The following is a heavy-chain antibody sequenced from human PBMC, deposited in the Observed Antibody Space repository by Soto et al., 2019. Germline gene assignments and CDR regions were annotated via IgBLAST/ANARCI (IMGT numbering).Heavy chain of an antibody. CDR1: AGTTSRSSYY. Sequence: PSQELSLTFTVSAGTTSRSSYYWRWLRQQPGKGLEWIGSIYYSGSTYYNPSLKSRVTISVDTSKNQFSLKLSSVTAADTAVYYCARGAYCTNGVCYTGYYYMDVWGKGTTVT. CDR3: ARGAYCTNGVCYTGYYYMDV. CDR2: IYYSGST. D-gene: IGHD2-8*01. V-gene: IGHV4-39*01. J-gene: IGHJ6*03.